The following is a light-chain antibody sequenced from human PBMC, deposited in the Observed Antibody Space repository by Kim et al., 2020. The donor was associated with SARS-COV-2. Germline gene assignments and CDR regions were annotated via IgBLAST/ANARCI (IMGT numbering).Light chain of an antibody. Sequence: DIVMTQSPDSLAVSLGERATINCKSSQTVSYSSNNKNYLVWYQQKPGQPPKLLIYWASTRESGVPDRFSGSGSGTDFTLTISSLQAEDVAVYFCQQYYSTPLTFGGGTKVDIK. J-gene: IGKJ4*01. CDR3: QQYYSTPLT. V-gene: IGKV4-1*01. CDR1: QTVSYSSNNKNY. CDR2: WAS.